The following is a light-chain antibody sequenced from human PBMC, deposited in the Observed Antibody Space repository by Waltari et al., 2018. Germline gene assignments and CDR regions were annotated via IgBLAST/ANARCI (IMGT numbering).Light chain of an antibody. Sequence: SSELTQYPAVSVALGQTVRITCQGDSPRSYDASWYQQKPGQAPILVIYGKDNRPSGIPDRFSGSTSGNTASLTITGSQAEDEADYYCHSRVVSNVRGAFGGGTKLTVL. V-gene: IGLV3-19*01. CDR3: HSRVVSNVRGA. CDR2: GKD. CDR1: SPRSYD. J-gene: IGLJ2*01.